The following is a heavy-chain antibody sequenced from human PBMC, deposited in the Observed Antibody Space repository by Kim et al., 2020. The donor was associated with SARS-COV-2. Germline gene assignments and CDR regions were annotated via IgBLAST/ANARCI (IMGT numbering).Heavy chain of an antibody. CDR1: GFTFSGYA. Sequence: GGSLRLSCAASGFTFSGYAMSWVRQAPGKGLEWVSVIYSGDVATYYADSVKGRFTISRDNSMNMLYLQMNSLRAEDTAVYYCAKALDDYASSGYPYYYYYGMDVWGQGTTVTVSS. D-gene: IGHD3-22*01. V-gene: IGHV3-23*03. CDR2: IYSGDVAT. CDR3: AKALDDYASSGYPYYYYYGMDV. J-gene: IGHJ6*02.